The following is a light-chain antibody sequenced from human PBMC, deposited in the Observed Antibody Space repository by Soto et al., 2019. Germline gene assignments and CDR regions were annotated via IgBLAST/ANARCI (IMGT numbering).Light chain of an antibody. Sequence: ESVLTQSPGTLSLSPGERATLSCRASQSVSSNYLAWYQQKPGQAPRLLIYGASNRATGIPDRFSGSGSGTDFTLTISRLEPEDFAVYYCQQDGSSGTFGQGNKVDI. J-gene: IGKJ1*01. V-gene: IGKV3-20*01. CDR3: QQDGSSGT. CDR2: GAS. CDR1: QSVSSNY.